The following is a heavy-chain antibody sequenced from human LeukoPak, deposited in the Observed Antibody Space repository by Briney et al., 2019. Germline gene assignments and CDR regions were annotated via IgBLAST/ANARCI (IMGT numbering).Heavy chain of an antibody. J-gene: IGHJ4*02. CDR3: AREVRYFDWLLPTTNYFAY. Sequence: GGSLRLSCAASGFTFSSYAMHWVRQAPGKGLEWVAVISYDGSNKYYADSVKGRFTISRDNSKNTLYLQMNSLRAEDTAVYYCAREVRYFDWLLPTTNYFAYWGQGTLVTVSS. CDR2: ISYDGSNK. V-gene: IGHV3-30*04. CDR1: GFTFSSYA. D-gene: IGHD3-9*01.